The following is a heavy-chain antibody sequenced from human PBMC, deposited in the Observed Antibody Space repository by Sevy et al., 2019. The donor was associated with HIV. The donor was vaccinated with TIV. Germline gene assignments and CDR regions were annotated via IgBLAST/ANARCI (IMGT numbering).Heavy chain of an antibody. Sequence: GESLKISCAASGFTFSNAWMSWVRQAPGKGLEWVGRIKSKTDGGTTDYAAPVKGRFTISRDDSKNTLYLQMNSLKTEDTAVYYCTTGPPHFYYDFWSGSDYYYYGMDVWGQGTTVTVSS. J-gene: IGHJ6*02. CDR3: TTGPPHFYYDFWSGSDYYYYGMDV. D-gene: IGHD3-3*01. V-gene: IGHV3-15*01. CDR2: IKSKTDGGTT. CDR1: GFTFSNAW.